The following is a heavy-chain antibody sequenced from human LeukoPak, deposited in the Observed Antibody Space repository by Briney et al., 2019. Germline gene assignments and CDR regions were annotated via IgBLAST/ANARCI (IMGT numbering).Heavy chain of an antibody. CDR1: GFTFNDYS. J-gene: IGHJ4*02. CDR3: ARDKRQKSGPKKYFDY. V-gene: IGHV3-48*02. Sequence: PGGSLRLSCAASGFTFNDYSMNWVRQAPGKGLEGVSYISSSGGTIFYADSVKGRFTISRDNANNLLFLDMNSLRDEDTAVYYCARDKRQKSGPKKYFDYWGQGTLVTVSS. D-gene: IGHD3-10*01. CDR2: ISSSGGTI.